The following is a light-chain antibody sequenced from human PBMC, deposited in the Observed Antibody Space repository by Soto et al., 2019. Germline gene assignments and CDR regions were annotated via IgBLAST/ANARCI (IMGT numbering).Light chain of an antibody. CDR1: TSDVGAYNY. Sequence: QSALTQPASVSGSPGQSIAISCTGTTSDVGAYNYVSWYQQHPGKAPRLMIYXXXXXXXXXXXXXXXXKSGNTASLTISGXXAEXXXXXYCSSYTSSTTYVFGTGTKLTVL. J-gene: IGLJ1*01. V-gene: IGLV2-14*01. CDR3: SSYTSSTTYV. CDR2: XXX.